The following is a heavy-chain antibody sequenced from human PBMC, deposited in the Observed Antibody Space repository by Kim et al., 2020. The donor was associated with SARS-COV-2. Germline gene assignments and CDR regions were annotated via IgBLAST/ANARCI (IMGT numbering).Heavy chain of an antibody. CDR1: GYTFTSYA. D-gene: IGHD6-13*01. J-gene: IGHJ6*02. CDR2: INAGNGNT. Sequence: ASVKVSCKASGYTFTSYAMHWVRQAPGQRLEWMGWINAGNGNTKYSQKFQGRVTITRDTSASTAYMELSSLRSEDTAVYYCARWAGSSWYACGYYYGMDVWGQGTTVTVSS. CDR3: ARWAGSSWYACGYYYGMDV. V-gene: IGHV1-3*01.